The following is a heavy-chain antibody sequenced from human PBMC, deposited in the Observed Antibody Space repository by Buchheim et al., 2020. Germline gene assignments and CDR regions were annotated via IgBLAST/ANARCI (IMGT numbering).Heavy chain of an antibody. J-gene: IGHJ4*02. Sequence: QVQLVQSGAEVKKPGASVKVSCKASGYTFTSYYMHWVRQASGQGLEWMGIINPSGGSTSYAQKFQGRITMTRATSTRPVYMELSSLRSEDTAVYYCARWRDILTGYYRVKGLYYFDYWGQGTL. D-gene: IGHD3-9*01. CDR1: GYTFTSYY. CDR3: ARWRDILTGYYRVKGLYYFDY. V-gene: IGHV1-46*01. CDR2: INPSGGST.